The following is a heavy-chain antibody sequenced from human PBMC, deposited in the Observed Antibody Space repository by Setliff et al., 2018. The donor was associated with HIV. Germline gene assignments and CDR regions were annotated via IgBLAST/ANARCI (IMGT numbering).Heavy chain of an antibody. CDR2: ISSSSSTK. J-gene: IGHJ3*02. V-gene: IGHV3-48*01. D-gene: IGHD1-26*01. CDR1: GFTFSFYN. Sequence: GESLKISCAASGFTFSFYNMNWVRQAPGKGLEWVSYISSSSSTKYYADSVKGRFTISRDNAKNSLYLQMSSLRAEDTAMYYCARGSLQWELQAFDIWGQGTMVTVSS. CDR3: ARGSLQWELQAFDI.